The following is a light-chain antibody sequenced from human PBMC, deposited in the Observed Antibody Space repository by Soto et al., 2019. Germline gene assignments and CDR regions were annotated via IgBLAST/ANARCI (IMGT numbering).Light chain of an antibody. CDR3: VLYMGGGVWV. J-gene: IGLJ3*02. CDR2: NTN. CDR1: SGSVSTSYY. V-gene: IGLV8-61*01. Sequence: QTVVTQEPSFSVSPGRTVTLTCGLSSGSVSTSYYPSWYQQTPGQAPRTLIYNTNTRSSGVPDRFSGSILGNRAALTITGPKAEDESDYYCVLYMGGGVWVFRGGTKLTVL.